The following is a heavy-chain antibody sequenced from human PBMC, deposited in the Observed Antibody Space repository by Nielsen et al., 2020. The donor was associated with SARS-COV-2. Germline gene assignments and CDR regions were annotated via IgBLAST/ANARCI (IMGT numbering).Heavy chain of an antibody. V-gene: IGHV1-18*01. CDR1: GYIFSSYG. CDR2: ISAYNGNT. D-gene: IGHD2-2*01. J-gene: IGHJ4*02. Sequence: ASVKVSCKAFGYIFSSYGISWVRQAPGQGLEWMGWISAYNGNTDYPQKLQGRVTMTTDTSTSTAYMELRSLRSDDTAVYYCATNLDAYIYALGYWGQGSLVTVS. CDR3: ATNLDAYIYALGY.